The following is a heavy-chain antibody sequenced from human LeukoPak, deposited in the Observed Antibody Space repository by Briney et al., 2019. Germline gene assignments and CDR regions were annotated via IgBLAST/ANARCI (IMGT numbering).Heavy chain of an antibody. D-gene: IGHD5-24*01. V-gene: IGHV3-30*18. CDR2: ISYDGSNK. CDR1: GFTFSSYG. J-gene: IGHJ4*02. Sequence: PGGSLRLSCAASGFTFSSYGMHWVRQAPGKGLEWVAVISYDGSNKYYADSVKGRFTISRDNSKNTLYLQMNSLRAEDTAVYYCAKGGNVEMATSDYWGQGTLVTVSS. CDR3: AKGGNVEMATSDY.